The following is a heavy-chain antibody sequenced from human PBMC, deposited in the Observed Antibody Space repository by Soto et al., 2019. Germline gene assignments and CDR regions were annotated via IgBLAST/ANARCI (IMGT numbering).Heavy chain of an antibody. CDR3: AKGGPYINSWSASGYFQN. CDR2: ISGSGGCT. D-gene: IGHD3-10*01. Sequence: PGGSLRLSCAASAFTFDNYAMNWVRQAPGKGLEWVAHISGSGGCTNYADFVKVRFSISKDNSKNTLYLQMNNLAVEDTVQYDCAKGGPYINSWSASGYFQNWGQGTLVTVSS. J-gene: IGHJ1*01. V-gene: IGHV3-23*01. CDR1: AFTFDNYA.